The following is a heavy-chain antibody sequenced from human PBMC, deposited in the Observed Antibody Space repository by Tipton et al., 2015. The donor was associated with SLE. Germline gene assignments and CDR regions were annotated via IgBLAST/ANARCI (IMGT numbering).Heavy chain of an antibody. CDR2: IYYSGST. Sequence: TLSLTCTVSGGSISSHYWSWIRQPPGKGLEWIGYIYYSGSTNYNPSLKSRVTISVDTSKNQFSLKLSSVTAADTAVYYCARDPLEYSSGWSHFDLWGRGTLVTVSS. CDR3: ARDPLEYSSGWSHFDL. J-gene: IGHJ2*01. D-gene: IGHD6-19*01. CDR1: GGSISSHY. V-gene: IGHV4-59*11.